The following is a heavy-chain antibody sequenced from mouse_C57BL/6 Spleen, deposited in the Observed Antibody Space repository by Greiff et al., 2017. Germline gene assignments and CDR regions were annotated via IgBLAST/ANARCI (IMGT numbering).Heavy chain of an antibody. CDR3: ARLGDYDVFDY. Sequence: VQLQQSGPELVKPGASVKISCKASGYSFTGYYMNWVKQSPEKSLEWIGEINPSTGGTTYNQKFKAKATLTVDKSSSTAYMQLKSLTSEDSAVYYCARLGDYDVFDYWGQGTTLTVSS. J-gene: IGHJ2*01. CDR1: GYSFTGYY. V-gene: IGHV1-42*01. D-gene: IGHD2-4*01. CDR2: INPSTGGT.